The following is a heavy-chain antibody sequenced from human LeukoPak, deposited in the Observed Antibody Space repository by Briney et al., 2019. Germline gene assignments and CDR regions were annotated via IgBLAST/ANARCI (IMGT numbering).Heavy chain of an antibody. CDR2: IYYSGST. CDR1: GGSISSYY. J-gene: IGHJ3*02. V-gene: IGHV4-39*07. CDR3: ARIAAADHDAFDI. D-gene: IGHD6-13*01. Sequence: SETLSLTCTVSGGSISSYYWGWIRQPPGKGLEWIGSIYYSGSTYYNPSLKSRVTISVDTSKNQFSLKLSSVTAADTAVYYCARIAAADHDAFDIWGQGTMVTVSS.